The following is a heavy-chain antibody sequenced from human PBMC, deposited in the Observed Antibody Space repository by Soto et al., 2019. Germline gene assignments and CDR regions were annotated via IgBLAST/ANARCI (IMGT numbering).Heavy chain of an antibody. CDR3: ARDQMPGVGAFDI. J-gene: IGHJ3*02. D-gene: IGHD2-2*01. V-gene: IGHV1-3*01. CDR1: GYTFTSYA. Sequence: GASVKVSCKASGYTFTSYAMHWVRQAPGQRLEWMGWINAGNGNTKYSQKFQGRVTITRDTSASTAYMELSSLRSEDTAVYYCARDQMPGVGAFDIWGQGTMVPVSS. CDR2: INAGNGNT.